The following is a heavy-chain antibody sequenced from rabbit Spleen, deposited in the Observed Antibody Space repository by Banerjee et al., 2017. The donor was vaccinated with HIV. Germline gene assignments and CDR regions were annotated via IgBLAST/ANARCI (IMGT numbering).Heavy chain of an antibody. CDR3: ARDGAGSGHYIDAYFDL. Sequence: QEQVVESGGGLVQPEGSLTLTCTASGFSLSASDFIYWVRQAPGKGLEWIACVYTGSSGNTYYASWAKGRFAISKTSSTTVTLQMTDLTAADTATYFCARDGAGSGHYIDAYFDLWGPGTLVTVS. CDR1: GFSLSASDF. CDR2: VYTGSSGNT. J-gene: IGHJ4*01. D-gene: IGHD8-1*01. V-gene: IGHV1S45*01.